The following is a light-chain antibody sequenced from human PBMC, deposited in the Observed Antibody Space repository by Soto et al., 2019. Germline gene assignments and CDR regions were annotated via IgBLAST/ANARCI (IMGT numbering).Light chain of an antibody. J-gene: IGKJ1*01. CDR1: QSVNSY. Sequence: EIVLTQSPGTLSLSPGERATLSSRASQSVNSYLAWYQQKPGQAPRLLIYGASSRATGIPDRFSGSGSGTDFTLTINRLEPEDFAVYYCQQYGSSSRTFGQGTRVEIK. V-gene: IGKV3-20*01. CDR2: GAS. CDR3: QQYGSSSRT.